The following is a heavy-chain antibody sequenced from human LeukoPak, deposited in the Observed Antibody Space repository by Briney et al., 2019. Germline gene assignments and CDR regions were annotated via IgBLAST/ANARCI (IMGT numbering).Heavy chain of an antibody. CDR3: AREGFNWNLREDGAFDI. CDR2: ISSSSSYI. D-gene: IGHD1-7*01. CDR1: GFTFSSYS. V-gene: IGHV3-21*04. J-gene: IGHJ3*02. Sequence: GGSLRLSCAASGFTFSSYSMNWVRQAPGKGLEWVSSISSSSSYIYYADSVKGRFTISRDNAKNSLYLQMNSLRAEDTALYYCAREGFNWNLREDGAFDIWGQGTMVTVSS.